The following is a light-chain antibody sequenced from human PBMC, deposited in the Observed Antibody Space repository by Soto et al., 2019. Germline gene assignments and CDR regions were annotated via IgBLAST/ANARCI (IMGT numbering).Light chain of an antibody. V-gene: IGLV2-14*01. J-gene: IGLJ1*01. CDR2: EVS. CDR3: NSQRSSGTLV. CDR1: SSDVGGYKH. Sequence: QSALTQPASVSGSPGQSITISCTGPSSDVGGYKHVSWYQHHPGKAPKLMIYEVSDRPSGVSNRFSGSKSGYTASLTISGLQAEDEADYYCNSQRSSGTLVFGTGTKVTVL.